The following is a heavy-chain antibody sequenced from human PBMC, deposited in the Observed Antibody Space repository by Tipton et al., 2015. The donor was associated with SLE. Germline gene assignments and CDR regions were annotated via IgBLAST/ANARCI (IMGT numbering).Heavy chain of an antibody. J-gene: IGHJ5*02. CDR3: SRGGASSKWLDP. CDR1: GGSVSSSSKY. V-gene: IGHV4-39*07. CDR2: IYYTGTTT. D-gene: IGHD6-6*01. Sequence: LRLSCTVSGGSVSSSSKYWAWIRQPPGKGLEWIGSIYYTGTTTYYNSFLKSRVTMSVDTSKNQFSLRLTSVIAADTAVYYCSRGGASSKWLDPWGQGTLVTVSS.